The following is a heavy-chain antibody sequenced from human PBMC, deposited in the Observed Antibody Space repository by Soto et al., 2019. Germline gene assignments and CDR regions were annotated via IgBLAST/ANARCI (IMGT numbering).Heavy chain of an antibody. D-gene: IGHD6-19*01. CDR1: GFTFSSYA. CDR2: ISSNGGST. V-gene: IGHV3-64D*06. CDR3: VKMPPGCGWYYFDY. J-gene: IGHJ4*02. Sequence: GGSLRLSCSASGFTFSSYAMHWVRQAPGKGLEYVSAISSNGGSTYYADSVKGRFTISRDNSKNTLYLQMSSLRAEDTAVYYCVKMPPGCGWYYFDYWGQGTLVTVSS.